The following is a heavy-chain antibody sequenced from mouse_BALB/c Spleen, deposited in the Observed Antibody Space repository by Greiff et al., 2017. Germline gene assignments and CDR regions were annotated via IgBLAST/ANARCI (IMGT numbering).Heavy chain of an antibody. CDR3: ARSYRYDEFAMDY. D-gene: IGHD2-14*01. V-gene: IGHV1-63*02. CDR2: IYPGGGYT. J-gene: IGHJ4*01. Sequence: VQLQQSGAELVRPGTSVKISCKASGYTFTNYWLGWVKQRPGHGLEWIGDIYPGGGYTNYNEKFKGKATLTADTSSSTAYMQLSSLTSEDSAVYFCARSYRYDEFAMDYWGQGTSVTVSS. CDR1: GYTFTNYW.